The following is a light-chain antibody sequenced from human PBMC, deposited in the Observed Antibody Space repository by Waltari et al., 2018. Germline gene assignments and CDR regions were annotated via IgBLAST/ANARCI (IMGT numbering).Light chain of an antibody. J-gene: IGLJ3*02. Sequence: QSALTQPASVSGTPGQSITISCTGTTRAVGNYNLVPWSQHHPGKAPKPMICEVIKRPSGVSNRFSGSKSGNTASLAISGLQSEDEADYYCAAWDDSLNGRWVFGGGTKVTVL. CDR3: AAWDDSLNGRWV. CDR1: TRAVGNYNL. V-gene: IGLV2-14*02. CDR2: EVI.